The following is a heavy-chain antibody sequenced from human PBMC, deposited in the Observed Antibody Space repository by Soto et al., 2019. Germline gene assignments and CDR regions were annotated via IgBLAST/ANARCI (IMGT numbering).Heavy chain of an antibody. CDR2: IYYSGST. CDR3: AREVRYYDSSGYRVPVHFDL. CDR1: GGSISSGDYY. D-gene: IGHD3-22*01. J-gene: IGHJ2*01. V-gene: IGHV4-30-4*01. Sequence: QVQLQESGPGLVKPSQTLSLTCTVSGGSISSGDYYWSWIRQPPGKGLEWIGYIYYSGSTYYNPYLKSRVTISVDTSKNQFSLKLSSVTAADTAVYYCAREVRYYDSSGYRVPVHFDLWGRGTLVTVSS.